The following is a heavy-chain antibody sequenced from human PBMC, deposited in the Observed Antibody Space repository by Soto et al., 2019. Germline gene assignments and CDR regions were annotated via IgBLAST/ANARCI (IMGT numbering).Heavy chain of an antibody. Sequence: SETLSLTCTVSGGSIRSYYWSWIRQPPGKGLEWIGYIYYSGITNYNPSLKSRVTISIDTSKNHFSLKLPSVTAADTALYYCVRYSRTAAAGFDYWGQGALVTVSS. D-gene: IGHD6-13*01. CDR3: VRYSRTAAAGFDY. V-gene: IGHV4-59*01. CDR2: IYYSGIT. J-gene: IGHJ4*02. CDR1: GGSIRSYY.